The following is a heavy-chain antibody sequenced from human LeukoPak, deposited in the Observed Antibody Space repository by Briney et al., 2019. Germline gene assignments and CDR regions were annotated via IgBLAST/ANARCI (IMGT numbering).Heavy chain of an antibody. J-gene: IGHJ6*03. CDR1: GYTFTGYY. CDR2: INPNSGGT. D-gene: IGHD4-11*01. V-gene: IGHV1-2*02. CDR3: ARDRRLQYAPDYYYYYMDV. Sequence: ASVKVSCKASGYTFTGYYMHWVRQAPGQGLEWMGWINPNSGGTNYAQKFQGRVTMTRDTSISTAYMELSRLRSDDTAVYYCARDRRLQYAPDYYYYYMDVWGKGTTVTVSS.